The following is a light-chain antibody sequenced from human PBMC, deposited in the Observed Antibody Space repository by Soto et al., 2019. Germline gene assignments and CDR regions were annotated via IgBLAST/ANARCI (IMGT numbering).Light chain of an antibody. CDR2: GAS. CDR1: QSVSSN. Sequence: EIVMTQSPATLSVSPGERATLSCRASQSVSSNLAWYQQKPGQAPRLLIYGASTRATGIPARFSGSGSGTEFTLTISSLQSEDFAVYYCPQYNNWPTYTFGHGTNLEIK. V-gene: IGKV3-15*01. J-gene: IGKJ2*01. CDR3: PQYNNWPTYT.